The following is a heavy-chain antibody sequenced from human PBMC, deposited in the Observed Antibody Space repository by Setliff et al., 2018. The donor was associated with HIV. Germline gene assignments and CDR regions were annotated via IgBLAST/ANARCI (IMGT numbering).Heavy chain of an antibody. V-gene: IGHV7-4-1*02. J-gene: IGHJ6*02. CDR3: ARGRYNSRIDV. Sequence: ASVKVSCKASGYTFINYAMNWVRQAPGQGLEWMGWINTHTGSPTYAQAFTGRFVFSVDTSVSTAYLQISSLKAEDTAVYYCARGRYNSRIDVWGQGTTVTVSS. CDR2: INTHTGSP. D-gene: IGHD5-18*01. CDR1: GYTFINYA.